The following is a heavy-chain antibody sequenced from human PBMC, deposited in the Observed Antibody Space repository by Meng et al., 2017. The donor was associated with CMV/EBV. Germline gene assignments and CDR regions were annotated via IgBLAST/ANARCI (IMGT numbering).Heavy chain of an antibody. D-gene: IGHD3-3*01. CDR3: ARGSRLRFLEWLLYGRGYFDY. CDR1: GGSFSGYY. J-gene: IGHJ4*02. Sequence: SETLSLTCAVYGGSFSGYYWSWIRQLPGKGLEWIGEINHSGSTNYNPSLKSRVTISVDTSKNQFSLKLSSVTAADTAVYYCARGSRLRFLEWLLYGRGYFDYWGQGTLVTVSS. CDR2: INHSGST. V-gene: IGHV4-34*01.